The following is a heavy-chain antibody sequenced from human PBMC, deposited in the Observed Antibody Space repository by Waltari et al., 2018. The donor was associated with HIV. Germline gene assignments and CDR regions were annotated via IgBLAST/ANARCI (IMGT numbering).Heavy chain of an antibody. D-gene: IGHD3-16*01. J-gene: IGHJ4*02. CDR1: GFTFSDYV. CDR2: INSDANTT. V-gene: IGHV3-23*03. CDR3: TRTLFVVWGAPRFFDY. Sequence: EVRLLQCGGTIVRRGGSWILTCAVYGFTFSDYVMNLVRQAPGQGVEWGSSINSDANTTYYADAVEVRATVSRVNCKNTLFFESTNLRVEDTGKYCCTRTLFVVWGAPRFFDYWGRGTLVFVSS.